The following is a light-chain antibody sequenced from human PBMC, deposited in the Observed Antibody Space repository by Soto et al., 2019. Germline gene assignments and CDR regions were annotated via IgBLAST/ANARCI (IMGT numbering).Light chain of an antibody. CDR2: SSN. CDR1: SSNIGSNT. V-gene: IGLV1-44*01. J-gene: IGLJ2*01. Sequence: QSVLTQPPSASGTPGQRVTISCSGSSSNIGSNTVSWYQQLPGTAPKLLIYSSNQRPSGVSDRFSGSKSGTSASLAISGLQSEDEADYYCAAWDDSLNGPVFGGGTKVTVL. CDR3: AAWDDSLNGPV.